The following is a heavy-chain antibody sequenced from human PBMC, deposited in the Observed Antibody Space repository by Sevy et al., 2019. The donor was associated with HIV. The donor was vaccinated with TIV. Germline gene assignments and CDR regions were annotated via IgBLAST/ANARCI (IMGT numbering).Heavy chain of an antibody. J-gene: IGHJ6*02. CDR1: GFTFSFYA. CDR3: AGEGLVPTATPDRYYFYGMDI. Sequence: GGSLRLSCAGSGFTFSFYAMHWVRQAPGKGLEWVAVISYNGNNKKYADSVKGRFTTSRDNSKNTVFLQINSLVGEDTAAYYYAGEGLVPTATPDRYYFYGMDIWGQGTTVTVSS. V-gene: IGHV3-30*04. CDR2: ISYNGNNK. D-gene: IGHD2-2*01.